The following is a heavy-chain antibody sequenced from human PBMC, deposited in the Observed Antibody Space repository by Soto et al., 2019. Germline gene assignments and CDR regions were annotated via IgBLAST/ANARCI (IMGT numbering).Heavy chain of an antibody. CDR2: LNPTSGST. CDR1: GYTFINYY. V-gene: IGHV1-46*01. J-gene: IGHJ4*02. Sequence: QVQLVQSGAEVKKPGASVKLSCKASGYTFINYYIHWVRQAPGQGLEWMGILNPTSGSTNYAQKFQGRVTLTMDTSTRTVDMELSSLRFDDTAVYYCARDLAEGDYWGQGTLVTVSS. D-gene: IGHD3-3*02. CDR3: ARDLAEGDY.